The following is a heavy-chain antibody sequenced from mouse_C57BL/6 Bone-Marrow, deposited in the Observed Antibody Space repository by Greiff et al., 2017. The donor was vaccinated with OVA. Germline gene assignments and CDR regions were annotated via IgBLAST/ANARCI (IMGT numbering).Heavy chain of an antibody. D-gene: IGHD1-1*01. V-gene: IGHV1-26*01. CDR2: INPNNGGT. Sequence: EVQLQQSGPELVKPGASVKISCKASGYTFTDYYMNWVKQSHGKSLEWIGDINPNNGGTSYNQKFKGKATLTVDKYSSTAYMELRSLTSEDSAVYYCARSLYYYGSTSFAYWGQGTLVTVSA. CDR3: ARSLYYYGSTSFAY. CDR1: GYTFTDYY. J-gene: IGHJ3*01.